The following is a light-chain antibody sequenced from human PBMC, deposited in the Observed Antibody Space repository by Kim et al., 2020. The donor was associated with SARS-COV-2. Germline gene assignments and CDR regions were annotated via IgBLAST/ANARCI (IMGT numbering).Light chain of an antibody. CDR3: QQYGTPPWT. Sequence: SPGEGATLSCRASQSVSGDYVGWYQQRPGQAPRRLVYGASTRATGIPDRFSGSGSGTDFTLTISRLEPEDFAVYFCQQYGTPPWTFGQGTKVDIK. CDR2: GAS. J-gene: IGKJ1*01. V-gene: IGKV3-20*01. CDR1: QSVSGDY.